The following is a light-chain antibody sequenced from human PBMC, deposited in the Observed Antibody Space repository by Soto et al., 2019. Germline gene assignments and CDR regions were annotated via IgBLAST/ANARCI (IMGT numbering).Light chain of an antibody. CDR3: SSYTTSSTVI. Sequence: QSALTQPASVSGSTGQSITISCTGTSSDVGDHNYVSWYQQQPGKAPKLMIYAVSNRPSGVSNRFSGSKSGNTASLTISGLQAEDEADYYCSSYTTSSTVIFGGGTKLTV. V-gene: IGLV2-14*03. J-gene: IGLJ2*01. CDR1: SSDVGDHNY. CDR2: AVS.